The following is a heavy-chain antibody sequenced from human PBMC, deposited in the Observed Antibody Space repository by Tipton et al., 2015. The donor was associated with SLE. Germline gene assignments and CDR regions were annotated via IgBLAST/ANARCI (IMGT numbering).Heavy chain of an antibody. J-gene: IGHJ3*01. D-gene: IGHD6-19*01. V-gene: IGHV4-31*03. CDR2: LFYTGKT. CDR3: ARGYGWYDNDGFDL. Sequence: TLSLTCTVSGASISSSRSYNWGWIRQTPGKGLEWIGYLFYTGKTDFSPSLKNRVDISLDTSQNHFSLKLTSVTAADTAVYYCARGYGWYDNDGFDLWGQGTMVTVSS. CDR1: GASISSSRSYN.